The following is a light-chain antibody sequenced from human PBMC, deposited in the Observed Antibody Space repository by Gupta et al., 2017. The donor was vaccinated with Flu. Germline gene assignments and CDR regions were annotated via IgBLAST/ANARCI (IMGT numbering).Light chain of an antibody. Sequence: GTLSLSPGERVTLSCRASQSVRSSYLAWYLQTPGQAPRLLIYGASSRATGIPDRFSGSGSGTDFTLTISRLEPEDFAVYYCQQYGSSPYTFGQGTKLEIK. CDR1: QSVRSSY. J-gene: IGKJ2*01. CDR2: GAS. CDR3: QQYGSSPYT. V-gene: IGKV3-20*01.